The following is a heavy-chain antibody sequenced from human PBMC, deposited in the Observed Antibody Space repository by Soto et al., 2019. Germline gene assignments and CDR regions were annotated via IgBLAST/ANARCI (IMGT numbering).Heavy chain of an antibody. CDR2: ISGSGSYI. Sequence: GGSLRLSCAASGFTFNTYTMHWVRQAPGKGLEWVSSISGSGSYIYYAASVKGRFSISRDNAQDSLYLQMNSLRADDTAVYYCARAPGYPFGPLNYWGQGALVTVSS. CDR1: GFTFNTYT. V-gene: IGHV3-21*01. J-gene: IGHJ4*02. CDR3: ARAPGYPFGPLNY. D-gene: IGHD6-25*01.